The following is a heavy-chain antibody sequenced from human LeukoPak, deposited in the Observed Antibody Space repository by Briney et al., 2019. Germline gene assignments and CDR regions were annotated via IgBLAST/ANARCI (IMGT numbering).Heavy chain of an antibody. V-gene: IGHV3-7*01. CDR2: IKQDGSEK. J-gene: IGHJ4*02. Sequence: GGSLRLSCAASGFTFSSYWMSWVRQAPGKGLEWVANIKQDGSEKYYVDSVKGRFTISRDNAKNSLYLQMNSLRAEDTAVYYCARDRGDIVVVPAGCFDYWGQGTLVTVSS. D-gene: IGHD2-2*01. CDR1: GFTFSSYW. CDR3: ARDRGDIVVVPAGCFDY.